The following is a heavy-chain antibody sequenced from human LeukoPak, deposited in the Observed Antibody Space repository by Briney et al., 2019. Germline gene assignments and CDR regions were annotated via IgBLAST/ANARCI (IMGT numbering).Heavy chain of an antibody. V-gene: IGHV3-48*01. J-gene: IGHJ4*02. CDR1: GFTFSTYS. Sequence: PGGSLRLSCAASGFTFSTYSMNWVRQAPGKGLEWVSYISSLGSTIYYADSVKGRFTIFRDNAKNSLYLQMDGLRAEDTAVYYCARGEQEMATMSIDHWGQGTLVTVSS. D-gene: IGHD5-24*01. CDR2: ISSLGSTI. CDR3: ARGEQEMATMSIDH.